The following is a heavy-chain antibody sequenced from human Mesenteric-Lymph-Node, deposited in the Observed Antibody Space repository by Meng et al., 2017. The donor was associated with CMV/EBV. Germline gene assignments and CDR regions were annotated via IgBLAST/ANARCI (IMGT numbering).Heavy chain of an antibody. V-gene: IGHV3-69-1*01. D-gene: IGHD4-17*01. CDR3: ARGTVTRIYYFDY. CDR1: EFTFSDHY. Sequence: GESLKISCAASEFTFSDHYMKWVRQAPGKGLEWVSAISNSGGSTFYADSVKGRFTISRDNAKNSLYLQLNSLRAEDTAVYYCARGTVTRIYYFDYWGQGTLVTVSS. CDR2: ISNSGGST. J-gene: IGHJ4*02.